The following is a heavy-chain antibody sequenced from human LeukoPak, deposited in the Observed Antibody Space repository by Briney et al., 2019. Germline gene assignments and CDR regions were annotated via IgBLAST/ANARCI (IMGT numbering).Heavy chain of an antibody. D-gene: IGHD1-14*01. CDR3: VVVVEPPDSDGFDV. J-gene: IGHJ3*01. CDR1: GFTFGNSR. V-gene: IGHV3-74*01. CDR2: INADGSTT. Sequence: PGGSLRLSCAASGFTFGNSRVHWVRQAPGKGLVWVSLINADGSTTTYADSVKGRFTISRDNARNTVSLQMNSPTIEDTAVYYCVVVVEPPDSDGFDVWGQGTMITVSS.